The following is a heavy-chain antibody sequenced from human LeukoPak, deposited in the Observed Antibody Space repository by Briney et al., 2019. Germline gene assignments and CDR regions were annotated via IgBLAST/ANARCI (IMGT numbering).Heavy chain of an antibody. CDR1: GGTFSSYA. Sequence: SVKVSCKASGGTFSSYAISWVRQAPGQGLEWMGGIIPIFGTANYAQKFQGRVTITADKSTSSAYMELSSLRSEDTAVYYCARQKVRGVYYYGMDVWGKGTTVTVSS. D-gene: IGHD3-10*01. V-gene: IGHV1-69*06. CDR3: ARQKVRGVYYYGMDV. CDR2: IIPIFGTA. J-gene: IGHJ6*04.